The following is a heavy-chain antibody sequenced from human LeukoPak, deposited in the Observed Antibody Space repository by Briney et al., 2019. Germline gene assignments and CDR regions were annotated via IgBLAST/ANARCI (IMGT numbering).Heavy chain of an antibody. CDR2: ISGSGGST. J-gene: IGHJ6*02. CDR1: GFTISSYA. D-gene: IGHD2-15*01. CDR3: AKDHVARGPLGYCSGGSCYGMDV. V-gene: IGHV3-23*01. Sequence: GGSQRLSCAASGFTISSYAMSWVRQAPGKGLEWVSAISGSGGSTYYADSVKGRFTISRDNSKNTLYLQMNSLRAEDTAVYYCAKDHVARGPLGYCSGGSCYGMDVWGQGTTVTVSS.